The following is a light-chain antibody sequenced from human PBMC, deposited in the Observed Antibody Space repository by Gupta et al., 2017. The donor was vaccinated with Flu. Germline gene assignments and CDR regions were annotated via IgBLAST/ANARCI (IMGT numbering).Light chain of an antibody. CDR2: KAS. J-gene: IGKJ1*01. V-gene: IGKV1-5*03. CDR1: QSVGGC. Sequence: DVQMTQSPSTLSDSVGDRVTITCRASQSVGGCLAWYQQKPGKAPKLLIYKASSLESGVPPRFSGSGSATEFTLTITNLQPDDFATYYCQQCGSYSTFGQGTKVEI. CDR3: QQCGSYST.